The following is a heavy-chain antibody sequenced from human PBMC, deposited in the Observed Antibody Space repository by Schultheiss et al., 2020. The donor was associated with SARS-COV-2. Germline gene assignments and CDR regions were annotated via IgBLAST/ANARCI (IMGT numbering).Heavy chain of an antibody. CDR2: INHSGST. D-gene: IGHD1-26*01. CDR3: AKDISWELRGYFQH. Sequence: SETLSLTCAVYGGSFSGYYWSWIRQPPGKGLEWIGEINHSGSTNYNPSLKSRVTISVDTSKNQFSLKLSSVTAADTALYYCAKDISWELRGYFQHWGQGSLVTVSS. J-gene: IGHJ1*01. CDR1: GGSFSGYY. V-gene: IGHV4-34*01.